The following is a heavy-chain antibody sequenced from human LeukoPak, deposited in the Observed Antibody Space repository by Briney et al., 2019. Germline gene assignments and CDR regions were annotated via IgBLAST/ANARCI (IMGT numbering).Heavy chain of an antibody. CDR3: ARVLTRTWPYYYYGLDV. Sequence: SQTLSLTCAISGDSVSSNSATWNWIRQSPSRGLEWLGRTYYRSRWYNDYAVSVKSRITTNADTSKNHLSLQLNSVTPEDTAVYYCARVLTRTWPYYYYGLDVWGQGTTVTVSS. J-gene: IGHJ6*02. V-gene: IGHV6-1*01. D-gene: IGHD2-15*01. CDR1: GDSVSSNSAT. CDR2: TYYRSRWYN.